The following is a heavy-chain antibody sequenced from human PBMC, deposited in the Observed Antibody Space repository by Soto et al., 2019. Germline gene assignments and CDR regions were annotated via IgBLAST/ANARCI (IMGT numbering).Heavy chain of an antibody. V-gene: IGHV3-73*01. CDR3: TRQYSSSWYNIGYYYYGMDA. CDR2: IRSKANSYAT. J-gene: IGHJ6*02. CDR1: GFTFSGSA. D-gene: IGHD6-13*01. Sequence: GGSLRLSCAASGFTFSGSAMHWVRQASGKGLEWVGRIRSKANSYATAYAASVKGRFTISRDDSKNTAYLQMNSLKTEDTAVYYCTRQYSSSWYNIGYYYYGMDAWGQGTTVTVSS.